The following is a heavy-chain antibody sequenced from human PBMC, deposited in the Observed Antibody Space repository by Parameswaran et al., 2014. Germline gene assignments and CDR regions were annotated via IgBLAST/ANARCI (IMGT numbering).Heavy chain of an antibody. CDR3: AGTARAGCSSTSCHASV. V-gene: IGHV4-31*02. Sequence: VRQAPGKGLEWIGYIYYSGSTYYNPSLKSRVTISVDTSKNQFSLKLSSVTAADTAVYYCAGTARAGCSSTSCHASVWGQGTLVTVSS. CDR2: IYYSGST. J-gene: IGHJ4*02. D-gene: IGHD2-2*01.